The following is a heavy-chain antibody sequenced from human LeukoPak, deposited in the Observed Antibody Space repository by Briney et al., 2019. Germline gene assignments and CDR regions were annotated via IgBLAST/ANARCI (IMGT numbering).Heavy chain of an antibody. V-gene: IGHV3-11*04. Sequence: GGSLRLSCAATGFSFRDRYMSWIRQAPGKGMEWVAYISPNSDNIHYADSVKGRFTISRDNAKNSLFLQVNSPRAEDTAVYYCARDPALVGATHHRSDAFDIWGQGTMVTVSS. CDR1: GFSFRDRY. D-gene: IGHD1-26*01. CDR3: ARDPALVGATHHRSDAFDI. J-gene: IGHJ3*02. CDR2: ISPNSDNI.